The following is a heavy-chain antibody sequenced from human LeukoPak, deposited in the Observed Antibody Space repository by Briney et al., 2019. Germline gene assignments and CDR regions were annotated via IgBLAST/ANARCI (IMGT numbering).Heavy chain of an antibody. Sequence: GGSLRLSCAASGFTFSNYAMNWVRQAPGKGLEWVSSISSSSSYIYSADALKGRFTISRDNAKNSLYLQMNSLRAEDTAVYYCARSRQYSTDGDYDYWGQGTLVTVSS. CDR2: ISSSSSYI. CDR3: ARSRQYSTDGDYDY. CDR1: GFTFSNYA. D-gene: IGHD6-6*01. J-gene: IGHJ4*02. V-gene: IGHV3-21*01.